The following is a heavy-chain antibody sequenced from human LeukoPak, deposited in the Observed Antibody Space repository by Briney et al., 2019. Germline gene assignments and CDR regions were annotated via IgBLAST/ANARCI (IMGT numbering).Heavy chain of an antibody. CDR2: LYHSGST. D-gene: IGHD2-21*02. V-gene: IGHV4-39*01. CDR3: ARRSGDWAVNWFDP. CDR1: GGSISSSSYY. J-gene: IGHJ5*02. Sequence: SETLSLTCTVSGGSISSSSYYWGWIRQPPGKGLEWIGSLYHSGSTYYSPSLKSRFSIFLATSKSQFSLNVRSVTAADTAVYYCARRSGDWAVNWFDPWGQGTLVTVSS.